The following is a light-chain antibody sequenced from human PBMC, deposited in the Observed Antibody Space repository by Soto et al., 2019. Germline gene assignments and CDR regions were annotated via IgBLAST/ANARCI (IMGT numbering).Light chain of an antibody. CDR2: NNN. V-gene: IGLV1-40*01. CDR1: SSDIGAGYD. CDR3: QSYDSNLRGYV. Sequence: HSVLTQPPSVSGAPGQRVTISCTGTSSDIGAGYDVHWYQQLPGAAPKLLIYNNNNRPSGVPDRFSGSNSGTSASLTITGLQAEDEADYYCQSYDSNLRGYVFGTGTKVTVL. J-gene: IGLJ1*01.